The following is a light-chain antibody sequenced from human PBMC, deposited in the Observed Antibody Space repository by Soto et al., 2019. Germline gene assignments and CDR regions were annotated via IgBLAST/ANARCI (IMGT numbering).Light chain of an antibody. CDR2: TGS. CDR1: QAIDSW. V-gene: IGKV1-12*01. CDR3: QQTLSFPPT. J-gene: IGKJ1*01. Sequence: DIQMTKSPSSVSASVRDRVTITCRASQAIDSWLAWYQQKPGEAPKLLIFTGSLLHSGVPPRFSGSGSGTDFTLTISSLQPEDFATYYCQQTLSFPPTFGQGTKV.